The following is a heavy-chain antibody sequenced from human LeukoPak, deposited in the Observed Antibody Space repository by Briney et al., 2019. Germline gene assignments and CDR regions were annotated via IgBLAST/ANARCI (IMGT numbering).Heavy chain of an antibody. Sequence: SETLSLTCTVSGGSISSYYWSWIRQPPGKGLEWIGYIYYSGSTNYNPSLKSRVTISVDTSKNQFSLKLSSVTAADTAVYYCARVEITFGGVPQKRHWYFDLWGRGTLVTVSS. V-gene: IGHV4-59*01. CDR2: IYYSGST. CDR1: GGSISSYY. J-gene: IGHJ2*01. CDR3: ARVEITFGGVPQKRHWYFDL. D-gene: IGHD3-16*01.